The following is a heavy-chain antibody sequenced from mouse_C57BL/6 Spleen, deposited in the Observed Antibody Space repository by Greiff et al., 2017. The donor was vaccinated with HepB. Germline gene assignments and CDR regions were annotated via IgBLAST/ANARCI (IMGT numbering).Heavy chain of an antibody. CDR3: ARRGDYYAMDY. J-gene: IGHJ4*01. Sequence: EVQLQQSGPELVKPGASVKISCKASGYTFTDYYMNWVKQSHGKSLEWIGDINPNNGGTSYNQKFKGKATLTVDKSSRTAYMALRSLTSEDSAVYYCARRGDYYAMDYGGQGTSVTVSS. CDR1: GYTFTDYY. CDR2: INPNNGGT. V-gene: IGHV1-26*01.